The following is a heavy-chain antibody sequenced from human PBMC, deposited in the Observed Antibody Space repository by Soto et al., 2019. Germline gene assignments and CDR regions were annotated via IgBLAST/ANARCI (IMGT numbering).Heavy chain of an antibody. Sequence: GGSLRLSCAASGFTFSSYAMSWVRQAPGKGLEWASALSGSGGSTYYADSVKGRFTISRDNSKNTLYLQMNSLRAEDTAVYYCAKAAPYYDSSGYYGAFDIWGQGTMVTVSS. CDR2: LSGSGGST. J-gene: IGHJ3*02. V-gene: IGHV3-23*01. D-gene: IGHD3-22*01. CDR3: AKAAPYYDSSGYYGAFDI. CDR1: GFTFSSYA.